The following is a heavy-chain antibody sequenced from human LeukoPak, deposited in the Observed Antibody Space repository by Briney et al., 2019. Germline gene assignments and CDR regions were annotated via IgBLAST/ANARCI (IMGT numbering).Heavy chain of an antibody. D-gene: IGHD3-10*01. V-gene: IGHV3-30*18. J-gene: IGHJ4*02. Sequence: GGSLRLSCAASGFTFSSYGMHWVRQAPGKGLEWVAVISYDGSNKYYADSVKGRFTISRDNSKNTLYLQMISLRAEDTAVYYCAKATVYGSGSSFYFDYWGQGTLVTVSS. CDR2: ISYDGSNK. CDR1: GFTFSSYG. CDR3: AKATVYGSGSSFYFDY.